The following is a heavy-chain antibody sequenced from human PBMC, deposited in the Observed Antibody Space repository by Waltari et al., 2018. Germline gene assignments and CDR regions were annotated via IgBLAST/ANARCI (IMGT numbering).Heavy chain of an antibody. CDR2: IYHGGST. CDR1: GGSLSSDGNP. CDR3: ARGHCGGGVCYSGWFDP. V-gene: IGHV4-30-2*01. Sequence: LQLQESGSGLVKPSQTLSLTCAVSGGSLSSDGNPWRCIRQPPGKGLEWIGYIYHGGSTYYNPSLKSRVTISVDRSKNQFSLRLSSVTAVDTAMYYCARGHCGGGVCYSGWFDPWGQGTLVTVSS. J-gene: IGHJ5*02. D-gene: IGHD2-15*01.